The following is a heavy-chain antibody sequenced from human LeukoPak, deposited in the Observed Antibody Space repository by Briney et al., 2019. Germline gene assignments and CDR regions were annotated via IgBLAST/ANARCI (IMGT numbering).Heavy chain of an antibody. Sequence: SETLSLTCTVSGGSISSSSYYWGWIRQPPGKGLEWIGSIYYSGSTYYNPSLKSRVTISVDTSKNQFSLKLSSVTAADTAVYYCAREFGSSGAFDIWGQGTMVTVSS. CDR1: GGSISSSSYY. V-gene: IGHV4-39*07. CDR3: AREFGSSGAFDI. J-gene: IGHJ3*02. CDR2: IYYSGST. D-gene: IGHD1-26*01.